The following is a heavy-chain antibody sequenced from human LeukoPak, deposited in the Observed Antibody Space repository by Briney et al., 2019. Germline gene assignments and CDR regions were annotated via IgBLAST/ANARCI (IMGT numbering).Heavy chain of an antibody. CDR2: INPKSGRT. Sequence: ASVKVSCKTSGYSFTDYHIHWVRQAPGQGLEWMGWINPKSGRTSSARKFQGRVTMTRDPSISTVYMDMAWLTSDDTAIYFCARADFVDAGPYLIGPWGQGTLVTVSS. V-gene: IGHV1-2*02. CDR3: ARADFVDAGPYLIGP. J-gene: IGHJ5*02. CDR1: GYSFTDYH. D-gene: IGHD3-3*01.